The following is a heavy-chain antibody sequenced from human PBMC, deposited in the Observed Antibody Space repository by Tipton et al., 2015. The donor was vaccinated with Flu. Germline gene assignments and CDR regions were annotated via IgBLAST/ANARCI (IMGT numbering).Heavy chain of an antibody. CDR1: GYTFNRFY. J-gene: IGHJ4*02. CDR3: ARAAGMVTLDY. Sequence: QSGAEVKKPGASVNLSCETSGYTFNRFYLHWVRQAPGQGLEWLGVIDPRTGGTTFSQKLQGRVTMTTDTSISTAYMELSSLRSDDTAVYYCARAAGMVTLDYWGQGTLVTVAS. CDR2: IDPRTGGT. D-gene: IGHD2-21*02. V-gene: IGHV1-46*02.